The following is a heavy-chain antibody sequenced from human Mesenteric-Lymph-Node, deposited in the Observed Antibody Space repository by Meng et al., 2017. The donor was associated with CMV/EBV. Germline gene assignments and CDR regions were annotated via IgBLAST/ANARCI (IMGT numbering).Heavy chain of an antibody. CDR3: ARAPLVRSAQLED. CDR2: INSDGSST. D-gene: IGHD1-1*01. V-gene: IGHV3-74*01. J-gene: IGHJ1*01. Sequence: GESLKISCAASGFTFSSYWMHWVRQAPGKGLVWVSRINSDGSSTSYADSVKGRFTISRDNAKNTLYLQMNSLRAEDTAVYYCARAPLVRSAQLEDWGQGTLVTVSS. CDR1: GFTFSSYW.